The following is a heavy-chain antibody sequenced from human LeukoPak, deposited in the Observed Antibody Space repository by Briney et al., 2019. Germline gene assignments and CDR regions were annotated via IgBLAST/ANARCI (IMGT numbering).Heavy chain of an antibody. D-gene: IGHD2-15*01. Sequence: GGSLRLSCAASGFTFSSYSMNWVRQAPGKGLEWVSYISSSSSTIYYADSVKGRFTISRDNAKNSLYLQMNSLRAEDTALYHCARGFGSSSDYWGQGTLVTVSS. CDR2: ISSSSSTI. CDR1: GFTFSSYS. CDR3: ARGFGSSSDY. V-gene: IGHV3-48*01. J-gene: IGHJ4*02.